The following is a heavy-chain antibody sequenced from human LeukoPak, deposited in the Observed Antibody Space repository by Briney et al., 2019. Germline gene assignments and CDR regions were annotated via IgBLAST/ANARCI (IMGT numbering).Heavy chain of an antibody. V-gene: IGHV3-74*01. J-gene: IGHJ6*04. CDR3: VATYLYAMDV. CDR1: GFTFSNFW. Sequence: PGGSLGLSCVASGFTFSNFWMHWVRQVPGKGLVWISRINSDGSSTSYVDSVKGRVTISRDNAKDTLYLQMNSPRAEDTAVYYCVATYLYAMDVWGKGTTVTVSS. CDR2: INSDGSST. D-gene: IGHD2-2*02.